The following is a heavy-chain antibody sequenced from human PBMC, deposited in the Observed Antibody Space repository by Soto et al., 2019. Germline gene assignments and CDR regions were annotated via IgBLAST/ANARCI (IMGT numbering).Heavy chain of an antibody. CDR3: ARSGYCSGGSCYSFIHYYYGMDV. CDR1: GYSFTSYW. Sequence: PGESLKISCKGSGYSFTSYWIGWVRQMPGKGLEWMGIIYPGDSDTRYRPSFQGQVTISADKSISTAYLQWSSLKASDTAMYYCARSGYCSGGSCYSFIHYYYGMDVWGQGTTVTVSS. V-gene: IGHV5-51*01. J-gene: IGHJ6*02. D-gene: IGHD2-15*01. CDR2: IYPGDSDT.